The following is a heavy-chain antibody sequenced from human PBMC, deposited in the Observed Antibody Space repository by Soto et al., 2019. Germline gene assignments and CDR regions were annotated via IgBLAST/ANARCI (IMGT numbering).Heavy chain of an antibody. Sequence: PSLTCTVSGGSISSSSYYWGWIRQPPGKGLEWIGSIYYSGSTYYNPSLKSRVTISVDTSKNQFSLKLSSVTAADTAVYYCARLSTDEISAAGKDYFDYWGQGTLVTVSS. CDR3: ARLSTDEISAAGKDYFDY. CDR2: IYYSGST. V-gene: IGHV4-39*01. CDR1: GGSISSSSYY. J-gene: IGHJ4*02. D-gene: IGHD6-13*01.